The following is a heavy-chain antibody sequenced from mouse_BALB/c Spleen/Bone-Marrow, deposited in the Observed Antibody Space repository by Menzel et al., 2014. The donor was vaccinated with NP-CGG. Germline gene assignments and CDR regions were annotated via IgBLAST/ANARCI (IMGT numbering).Heavy chain of an antibody. Sequence: EVHLVESGGGLVQPGGSRILSCAASGFIFSSFGMHWVRQAPEKGLVWVAYISSGSSTIYYSDTVKGRFTISRDNPKNTLFLQMTNLRSEDTATYYCAGLMIMDGRDNWGQGTSVTVSS. CDR1: GFIFSSFG. CDR3: AGLMIMDGRDN. CDR2: ISSGSSTI. J-gene: IGHJ4*01. V-gene: IGHV5-17*02. D-gene: IGHD2-4*01.